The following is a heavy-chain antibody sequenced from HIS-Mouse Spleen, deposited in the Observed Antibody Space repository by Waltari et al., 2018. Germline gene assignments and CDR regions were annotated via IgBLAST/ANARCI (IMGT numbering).Heavy chain of an antibody. CDR3: ARFVLRFLHFDY. D-gene: IGHD3-3*01. J-gene: IGHJ4*02. V-gene: IGHV4-31*03. CDR2: IYYIGRT. CDR1: GGSISSGGYY. Sequence: QVQLQESGPGLVKPSQTLSLTCTVSGGSISSGGYYWSWIRQHPGKGLEWIGYIYYIGRTDYNPSLKSRVTISVDTSKNQFSLKLSSVTAADTAVYYCARFVLRFLHFDYWGQGTLVTVSS.